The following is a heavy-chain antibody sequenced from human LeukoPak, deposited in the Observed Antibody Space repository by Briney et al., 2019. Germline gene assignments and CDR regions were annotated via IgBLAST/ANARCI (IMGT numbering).Heavy chain of an antibody. Sequence: ALVKVSCKASGGTFSSYAISWVRQAPGQGLEWMGGIIPIFGTANYAQKFQGRVTITTDESTSTAYMELSSLRSEDTAVYYCARDQVPEYYYDSSSRSGAFDIWGQGTMVTVSS. CDR3: ARDQVPEYYYDSSSRSGAFDI. V-gene: IGHV1-69*05. D-gene: IGHD3-22*01. CDR2: IIPIFGTA. CDR1: GGTFSSYA. J-gene: IGHJ3*02.